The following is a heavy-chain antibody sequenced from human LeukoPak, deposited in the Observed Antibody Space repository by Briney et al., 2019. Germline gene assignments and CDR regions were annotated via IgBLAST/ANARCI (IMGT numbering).Heavy chain of an antibody. CDR1: GGSIGSYY. D-gene: IGHD1-1*01. J-gene: IGHJ6*02. CDR3: ARYGTTGRPYYYYGMDV. CDR2: IYYSGST. V-gene: IGHV4-59*01. Sequence: SETLSLTRTVSGGSIGSYYWSWIRQPPGKGLEWIGYIYYSGSTNYNPSLKSRVTISVDTSKNQFSLKLSSVTAADTAVYYCARYGTTGRPYYYYGMDVWGQGTTVTVSS.